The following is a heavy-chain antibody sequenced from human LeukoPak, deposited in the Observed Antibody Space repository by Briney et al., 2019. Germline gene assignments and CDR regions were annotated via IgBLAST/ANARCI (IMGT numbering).Heavy chain of an antibody. J-gene: IGHJ4*02. CDR2: IYYSGST. Sequence: PSETLSLTCTVSGGSISSYYWSWIRQPPGKGLEWIGYIYYSGSTNYNPSLKSRVTISVDTSKNQFSLKLSSVTAADTAAYYCARHRGLVYFDYWGQGTLVTVSS. V-gene: IGHV4-59*08. CDR3: ARHRGLVYFDY. D-gene: IGHD6-19*01. CDR1: GGSISSYY.